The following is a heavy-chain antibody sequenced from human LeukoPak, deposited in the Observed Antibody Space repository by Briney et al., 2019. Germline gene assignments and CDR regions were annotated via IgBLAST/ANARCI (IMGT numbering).Heavy chain of an antibody. CDR3: ARVDSEWFDY. Sequence: SETLSLTCAVYGGSFSGYYWSWIRQPPGKGLEWIGYIYYSGSTNYNPSLKSRVTISVDTSKNQFSLKLSSVTAADTAVYYCARVDSEWFDYWGQGTLVTVSS. D-gene: IGHD1-26*01. V-gene: IGHV4-59*01. J-gene: IGHJ4*02. CDR2: IYYSGST. CDR1: GGSFSGYY.